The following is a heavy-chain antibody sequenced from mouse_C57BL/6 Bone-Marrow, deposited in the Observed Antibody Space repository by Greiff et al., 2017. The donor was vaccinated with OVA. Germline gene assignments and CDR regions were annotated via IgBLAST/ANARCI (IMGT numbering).Heavy chain of an antibody. J-gene: IGHJ4*01. CDR3: ARDGYYNYYAMDY. CDR2: IDPSDSYT. Sequence: QVQLQQPGAELVMPGASVKLSCKASGYTFTSYWMHWVKQRPGQGLEWIGEIDPSDSYTNYNQKFKGKSTLTVDKSSSTAYMQLSSLTSEDSAVYYRARDGYYNYYAMDYWGQGTSVTVSS. V-gene: IGHV1-69*01. CDR1: GYTFTSYW. D-gene: IGHD2-3*01.